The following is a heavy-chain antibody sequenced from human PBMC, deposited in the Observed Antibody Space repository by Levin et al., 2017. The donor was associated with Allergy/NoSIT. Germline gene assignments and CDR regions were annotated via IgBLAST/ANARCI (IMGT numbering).Heavy chain of an antibody. CDR3: AKGSSGGSLDL. CDR1: GFTFSSYG. CDR2: ISYDGSNK. J-gene: IGHJ2*01. V-gene: IGHV3-30*18. D-gene: IGHD4-23*01. Sequence: GGSLRLSCAASGFTFSSYGMHWVRQAPGKGLEWVAVISYDGSNKYYADSVKGRFTISRDNSKNTLYLQMNSLRAEDTAVYYCAKGSSGGSLDLWGRGTLVTVSS.